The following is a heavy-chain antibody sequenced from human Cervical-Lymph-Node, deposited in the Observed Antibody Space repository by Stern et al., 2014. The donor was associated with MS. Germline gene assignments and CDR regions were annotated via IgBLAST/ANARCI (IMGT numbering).Heavy chain of an antibody. CDR3: ARTEYQLLNPLDY. CDR2: IIPIFGTA. CDR1: GGTFSSYA. V-gene: IGHV1-69*01. J-gene: IGHJ4*02. D-gene: IGHD2-2*01. Sequence: VQLEESGAEVKKPGSSGKVSCKASGGTFSSYAISWVRQAPGQGLEWMGGIIPIFGTANYAQKFQGRVTITADESTSTAYMELSSLRSEDTAVYYCARTEYQLLNPLDYWGQGTLVTVSS.